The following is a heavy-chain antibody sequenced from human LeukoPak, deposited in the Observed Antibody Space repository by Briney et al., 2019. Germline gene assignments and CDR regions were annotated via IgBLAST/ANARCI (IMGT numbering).Heavy chain of an antibody. V-gene: IGHV1-18*01. CDR1: GYTFTSYG. CDR3: ARTPRRWFGELLSPRSHFDY. J-gene: IGHJ4*02. Sequence: ASVKVSCKASGYTFTSYGISWVRQAPGQGLEWMGWISSYNGNTNYAQKLQGRVTMTTDTSTTTAYMELKSLRSDDTAVYYCARTPRRWFGELLSPRSHFDYWGQGTLVTVSS. CDR2: ISSYNGNT. D-gene: IGHD3-10*01.